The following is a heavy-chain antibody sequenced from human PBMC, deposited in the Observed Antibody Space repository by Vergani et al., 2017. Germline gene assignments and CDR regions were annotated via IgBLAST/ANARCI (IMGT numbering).Heavy chain of an antibody. CDR1: GGTFSSYA. J-gene: IGHJ4*02. CDR3: ARDPSYYYDSSGYFDY. V-gene: IGHV1-69*04. Sequence: QVQLVQSGAEVKKPGSSVKVSCKASGGTFSSYAISWVRQAPGQGLEWMGRIIPILGIANYARKFQGRVTITADKSTSTAYMELSSLRSEDTAVYYCARDPSYYYDSSGYFDYWGQGTLVTVSS. CDR2: IIPILGIA. D-gene: IGHD3-22*01.